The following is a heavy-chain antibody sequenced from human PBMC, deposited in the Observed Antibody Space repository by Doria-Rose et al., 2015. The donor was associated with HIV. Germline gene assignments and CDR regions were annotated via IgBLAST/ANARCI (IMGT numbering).Heavy chain of an antibody. V-gene: IGHV2-26*01. Sequence: ESGPVLVKPTETLTLTCTVSGVSLSSPGMGVSWIRQPPGKALEWLANIFSDDERSYKTSLKSRLTISRGTSKSQVVLTMTDMDPVDTATYYCARIKSSRWYHKYYFDFWGQGTLVIVPA. CDR3: ARIKSSRWYHKYYFDF. CDR1: GVSLSSPGMG. CDR2: IFSDDER. J-gene: IGHJ4*02. D-gene: IGHD6-13*01.